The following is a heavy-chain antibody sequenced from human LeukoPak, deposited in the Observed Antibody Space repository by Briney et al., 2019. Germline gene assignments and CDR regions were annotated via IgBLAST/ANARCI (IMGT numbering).Heavy chain of an antibody. J-gene: IGHJ4*02. D-gene: IGHD5-24*01. Sequence: ASVKVSCKASGYTFTGYYMHWVRQAPGQGLEWMGRINPNSGGTNYAQKFQGRVTKTRDTSISTAYMELSRLRSDDTAVYYCARDNRDGYNLAYWGQGTLVTVSP. V-gene: IGHV1-2*06. CDR3: ARDNRDGYNLAY. CDR1: GYTFTGYY. CDR2: INPNSGGT.